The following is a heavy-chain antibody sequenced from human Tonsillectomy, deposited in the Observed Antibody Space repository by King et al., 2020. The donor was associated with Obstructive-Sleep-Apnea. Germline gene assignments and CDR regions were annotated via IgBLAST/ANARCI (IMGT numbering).Heavy chain of an antibody. CDR3: AGSAGWGHWYFDL. Sequence: QLQESGPGLVKPSETLSLTCTVSGGSISSSSYYWGWIRQPPGKGLEWIGSIYYSGSPYYNPSLKSRVTISVDTSKNQFSLKLSSVTAADTAVYYCAGSAGWGHWYFDLWGRGTLVTVSS. CDR1: GGSISSSSYY. D-gene: IGHD6-19*01. J-gene: IGHJ2*01. CDR2: IYYSGSP. V-gene: IGHV4-39*07.